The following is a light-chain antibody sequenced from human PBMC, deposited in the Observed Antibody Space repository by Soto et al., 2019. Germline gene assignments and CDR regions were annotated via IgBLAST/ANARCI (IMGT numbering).Light chain of an antibody. CDR3: QHYDSSPLFT. Sequence: EIVLTQSPGTLSLSPGERATLSCRASQSVSSSYLAWYQQKPGQAPRLLIYGASGRATGIPDRCSGSGSGTAFTLTISRLEPEDFAVYYCQHYDSSPLFTFGPGTKVDIK. CDR1: QSVSSSY. J-gene: IGKJ3*01. CDR2: GAS. V-gene: IGKV3-20*01.